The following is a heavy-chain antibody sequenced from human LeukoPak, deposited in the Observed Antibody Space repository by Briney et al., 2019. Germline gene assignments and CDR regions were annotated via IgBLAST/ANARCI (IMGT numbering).Heavy chain of an antibody. CDR3: ARSRIVGAPYLDY. D-gene: IGHD1-26*01. CDR2: ISAYNGNT. Sequence: PGASVQFSCQASGYTFTSYGISWVRQAPGQGLEWMGWISAYNGNTNYAQKLQGRVTITTDTSTTTAYMELRSLGSDDTAVYYCARSRIVGAPYLDYWGQGTLVTVSS. J-gene: IGHJ4*02. V-gene: IGHV1-18*01. CDR1: GYTFTSYG.